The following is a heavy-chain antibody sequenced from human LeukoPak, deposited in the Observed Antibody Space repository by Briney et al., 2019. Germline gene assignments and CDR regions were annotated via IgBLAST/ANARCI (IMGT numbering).Heavy chain of an antibody. J-gene: IGHJ4*02. D-gene: IGHD2-8*01. CDR3: ARDQHGPLDY. V-gene: IGHV3-48*03. CDR2: ISTSGSTI. Sequence: GGSLRLSCAASGFTFSSYEMNWVRQAPGKGLDWVSYISTSGSTIYYADSVKGRFTISRDNAKNSLYLQMNSLRAEDTAVYYCARDQHGPLDYWGQGTLVTVSS. CDR1: GFTFSSYE.